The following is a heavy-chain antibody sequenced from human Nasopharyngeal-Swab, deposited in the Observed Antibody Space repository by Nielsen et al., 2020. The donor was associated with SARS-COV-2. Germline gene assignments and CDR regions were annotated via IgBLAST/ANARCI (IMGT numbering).Heavy chain of an antibody. V-gene: IGHV4-30-2*01. Sequence: WIRQPPGKGLEWIGYIYQSGSTDYNPSLKSRVTISIDRSKNQFSLKLISVTAADTAVYYCARVSDTIFGVVILSTPHPGPYYFDYWGQGTLVTVSS. D-gene: IGHD3-3*01. CDR2: IYQSGST. J-gene: IGHJ4*02. CDR3: ARVSDTIFGVVILSTPHPGPYYFDY.